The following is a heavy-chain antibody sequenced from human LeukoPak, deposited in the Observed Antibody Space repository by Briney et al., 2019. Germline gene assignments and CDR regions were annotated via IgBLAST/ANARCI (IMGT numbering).Heavy chain of an antibody. CDR2: MNPNSGNT. CDR3: ARGWRSIVGATYAFDI. Sequence: ASVKVSCKASGYTFTSYDINWVRQATGQGLEWMGWMNPNSGNTGYAQKFQGRVTMTRNTSISTAYMELSSLGSEDTAVYYCARGWRSIVGATYAFDIWGQGTMVTVSS. J-gene: IGHJ3*02. V-gene: IGHV1-8*01. CDR1: GYTFTSYD. D-gene: IGHD1-26*01.